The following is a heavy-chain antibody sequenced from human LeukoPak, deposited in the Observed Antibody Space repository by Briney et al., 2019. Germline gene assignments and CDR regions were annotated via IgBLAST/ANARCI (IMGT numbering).Heavy chain of an antibody. CDR3: ARMYCSGDSCWFDY. J-gene: IGHJ4*02. Sequence: GGSLRLSCAASGFTFSSYWMHWVRQAPGKGLVWVSRINSDGFSITYADFVKGRFTISRDNAKKTLYLQMNSLRAEDTAFYYCARMYCSGDSCWFDYWGQGTLVTVSS. V-gene: IGHV3-74*03. D-gene: IGHD2-15*01. CDR2: INSDGFSI. CDR1: GFTFSSYW.